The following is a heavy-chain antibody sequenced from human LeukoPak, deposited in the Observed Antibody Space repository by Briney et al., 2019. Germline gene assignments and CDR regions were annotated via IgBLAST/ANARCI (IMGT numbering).Heavy chain of an antibody. V-gene: IGHV3-9*01. Sequence: PGGSLRLFCAASGFTFDDYAMHWVRQAPGKGLEWVSGISWNSGSIGYADSVKGRFTISRDNAKNSLYLQMNSLRAEDTALYYCAKDNNQAVAGDIDYWGQGTLVTVSS. D-gene: IGHD6-19*01. CDR1: GFTFDDYA. CDR3: AKDNNQAVAGDIDY. CDR2: ISWNSGSI. J-gene: IGHJ4*02.